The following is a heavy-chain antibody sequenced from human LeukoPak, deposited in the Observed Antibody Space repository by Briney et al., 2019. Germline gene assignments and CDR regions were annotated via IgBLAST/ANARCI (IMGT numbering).Heavy chain of an antibody. D-gene: IGHD5-12*01. J-gene: IGHJ4*02. CDR3: ARDRGYTQDY. CDR2: IKGDGSLT. Sequence: GGSLRLSCAASGFTFSSYYMHWVRQAPGKGLVWVSRIKGDGSLTSYADFVKGRFTISRDNAKNTLYLQMNSLRADDTAVYYCARDRGYTQDYWGQGTLVTVSS. V-gene: IGHV3-74*01. CDR1: GFTFSSYY.